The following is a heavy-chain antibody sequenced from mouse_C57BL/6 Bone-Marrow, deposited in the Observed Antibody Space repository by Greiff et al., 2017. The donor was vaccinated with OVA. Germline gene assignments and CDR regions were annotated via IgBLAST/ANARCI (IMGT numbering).Heavy chain of an antibody. CDR3: AREGYYDYPYYAMDY. J-gene: IGHJ4*01. V-gene: IGHV5-4*01. D-gene: IGHD2-4*01. CDR2: ISDGGSYT. CDR1: GFTFSSYA. Sequence: EVQGVESGGGLVKPGGSLKLSCAASGFTFSSYAMSWVRQTPEKRLEWVATISDGGSYTYYPDNVKGRFTISRDNAKNNLYLQMSHLKSEDTAMYYCAREGYYDYPYYAMDYWGQGTSVTVSS.